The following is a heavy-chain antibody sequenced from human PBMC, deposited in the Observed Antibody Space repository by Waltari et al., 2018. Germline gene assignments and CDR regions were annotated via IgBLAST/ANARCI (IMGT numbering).Heavy chain of an antibody. CDR1: GYSISSGYY. Sequence: QVQLQESGPGLVKHSETLSLTCAVSGYSISSGYYWGWIRQPPGKGLEWIGSIYHSGSTYYNPSLKSRVTISVDTSKNQFSLKLSSVTAADTAVYYCAREKLHGGYGDYSLGRYYFDYWGQGTLVTVSS. J-gene: IGHJ4*02. V-gene: IGHV4-38-2*02. CDR3: AREKLHGGYGDYSLGRYYFDY. CDR2: IYHSGST. D-gene: IGHD4-17*01.